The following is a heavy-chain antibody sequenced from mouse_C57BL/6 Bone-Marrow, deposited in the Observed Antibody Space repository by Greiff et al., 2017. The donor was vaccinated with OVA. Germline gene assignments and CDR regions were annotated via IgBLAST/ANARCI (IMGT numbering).Heavy chain of an antibody. J-gene: IGHJ2*01. V-gene: IGHV1-66*01. Sequence: VQVVESGPELVKPGASVKISCKASGYSFTSYYIHWVKQRPGQGLEWIGWIYPGSGNTKYNEKFKGKATLTADTSSSTAYMQLSSLTSEDSAVYYCATNWPFDYWGQGTTLTVSS. CDR1: GYSFTSYY. CDR3: ATNWPFDY. D-gene: IGHD4-1*01. CDR2: IYPGSGNT.